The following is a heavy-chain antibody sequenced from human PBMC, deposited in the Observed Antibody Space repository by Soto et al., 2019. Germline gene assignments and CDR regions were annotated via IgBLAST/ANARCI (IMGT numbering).Heavy chain of an antibody. J-gene: IGHJ4*02. V-gene: IGHV3-9*01. Sequence: EVQLVESGGGLVQPGRSLRLSCAASGFSFGDYAMQWVRQVPGKGLEWVSSISWNGESIGYADSVKGRFTISRYNGKKSVYLQMNSLRGEATALYYCAKDVGSSGWYDGFDSWGQGPLVTVS. CDR3: AKDVGSSGWYDGFDS. CDR1: GFSFGDYA. D-gene: IGHD6-19*01. CDR2: ISWNGESI.